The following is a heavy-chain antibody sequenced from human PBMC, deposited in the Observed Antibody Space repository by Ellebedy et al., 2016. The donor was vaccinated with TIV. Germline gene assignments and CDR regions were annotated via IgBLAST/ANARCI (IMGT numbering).Heavy chain of an antibody. Sequence: MPSESLSLTCTVSGGSISPYSWSWIRQLQGRGLEWIGYIYYSGSTYYNPSLKSRVTISVDTYKNQFSLNLSSVTAAETSVYYCARSIFGVVIMYAFDIWGQGTMVTVSS. CDR1: GGSISPYS. CDR2: IYYSGST. V-gene: IGHV4-30-4*01. J-gene: IGHJ3*02. CDR3: ARSIFGVVIMYAFDI. D-gene: IGHD3-3*01.